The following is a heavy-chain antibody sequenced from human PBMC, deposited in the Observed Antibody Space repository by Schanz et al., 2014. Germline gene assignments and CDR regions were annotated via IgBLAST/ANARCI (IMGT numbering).Heavy chain of an antibody. CDR3: ARAERFGDMDA. CDR1: GYTFISYG. J-gene: IGHJ6*02. V-gene: IGHV1-18*01. CDR2: ISAYNGHT. D-gene: IGHD3-10*01. Sequence: QVQLVQSGAEVKKPGASVKVSCKASGYTFISYGIKWVRQAPGQGLEWMGWISAYNGHTDYAQKLQGRVTLTTDTTTSTDYMELRNLRSDDTAVYYGARAERFGDMDAWGQGTTVTVSS.